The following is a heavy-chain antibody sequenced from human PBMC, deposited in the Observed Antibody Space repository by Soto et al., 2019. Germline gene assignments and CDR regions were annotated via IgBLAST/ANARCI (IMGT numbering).Heavy chain of an antibody. CDR3: ARDSRPVGVATTTSHPGFDY. Sequence: QVQLQESGPGLVKPSQTLSLTCTVSGGSISSGGYYWSWIRQHPGKGLEWIGYIYYSGGTYYNPSLKSRVTISVDTSKNQFSLKLSSVTAADTAVYYCARDSRPVGVATTTSHPGFDYWGQGTLVTVSS. CDR1: GGSISSGGYY. V-gene: IGHV4-31*03. D-gene: IGHD5-12*01. J-gene: IGHJ4*02. CDR2: IYYSGGT.